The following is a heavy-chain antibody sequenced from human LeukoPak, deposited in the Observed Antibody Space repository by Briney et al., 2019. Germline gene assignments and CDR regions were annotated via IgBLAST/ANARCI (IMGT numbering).Heavy chain of an antibody. J-gene: IGHJ4*02. V-gene: IGHV1-8*01. CDR1: GYTFTTYD. Sequence: ASVKVSCKASGYTFTTYDINWVRQATGQGLEWMGWMNPNSGNTGYAQKFQGRVTMTRNMSISTAYMELSSLRSEDTAVYYCARGEALGQWLVDYWGQGTLVTVSS. CDR2: MNPNSGNT. D-gene: IGHD6-19*01. CDR3: ARGEALGQWLVDY.